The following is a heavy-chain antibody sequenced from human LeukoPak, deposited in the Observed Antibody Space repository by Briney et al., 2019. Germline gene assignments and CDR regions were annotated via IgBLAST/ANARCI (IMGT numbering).Heavy chain of an antibody. D-gene: IGHD3-10*01. Sequence: PGGSLRLSCAASGFTFGSYSMNWVRQAPGKGLEWISYISGSGSVSYYEDSVKGRFTISRDNAKNSLYLQMNSLRDEDTALYYCARDGGFGFLAAFDIWGQGTMVTVSS. CDR1: GFTFGSYS. CDR2: ISGSGSVS. V-gene: IGHV3-48*02. J-gene: IGHJ3*02. CDR3: ARDGGFGFLAAFDI.